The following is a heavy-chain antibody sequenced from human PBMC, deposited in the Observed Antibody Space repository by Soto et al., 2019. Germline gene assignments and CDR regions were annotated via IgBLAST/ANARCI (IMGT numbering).Heavy chain of an antibody. CDR3: ARDLKAGNSLDI. V-gene: IGHV4-59*01. J-gene: IGHJ3*02. Sequence: SETLSLTCTVSGGSISSYYWSWIRQPPGKGLEWIGYIYYSGSTNYNPSLKSRVTISVDTSKNQFSLKLSSVTAADTAVYYCARDLKAGNSLDIWGQGTMVTVSS. CDR2: IYYSGST. D-gene: IGHD6-13*01. CDR1: GGSISSYY.